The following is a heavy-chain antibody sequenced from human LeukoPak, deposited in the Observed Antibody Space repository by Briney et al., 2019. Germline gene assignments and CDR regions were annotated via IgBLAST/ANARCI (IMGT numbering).Heavy chain of an antibody. Sequence: ASVKVSCKASGYTFTSYAMHWVRQAPGQRLEWMGWINAGNGNTKYSQKFQGRVTITRDTSASTAYMELSSLRSEDTAVYYCARGPMTTGGPGAFDIWGQGTMVTVSS. CDR3: ARGPMTTGGPGAFDI. V-gene: IGHV1-3*01. J-gene: IGHJ3*02. CDR1: GYTFTSYA. CDR2: INAGNGNT. D-gene: IGHD4-17*01.